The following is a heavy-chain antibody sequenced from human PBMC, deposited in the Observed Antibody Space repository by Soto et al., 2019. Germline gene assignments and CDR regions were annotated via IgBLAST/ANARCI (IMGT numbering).Heavy chain of an antibody. Sequence: QVQLVQSRGEVKKPGASVKVSCKASGYTFADSGISWVRQAPGQGLEWLGWSSAYNGDTEYAQKFQGRVTMTTDTSTSTAYMELRSLTSDDTAVYYCARVRVAAFVPFDFWVQGTLVTVSS. CDR1: GYTFADSG. CDR2: SSAYNGDT. V-gene: IGHV1-18*01. J-gene: IGHJ4*02. CDR3: ARVRVAAFVPFDF. D-gene: IGHD2-15*01.